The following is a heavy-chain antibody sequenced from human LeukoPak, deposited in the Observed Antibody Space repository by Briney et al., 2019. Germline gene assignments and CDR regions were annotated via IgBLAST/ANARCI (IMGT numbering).Heavy chain of an antibody. CDR3: AKEGGGIAAAFDL. J-gene: IGHJ2*01. CDR2: ISSSGSTI. Sequence: PGGSLRLSCAASGFTFSSYSMNWVRQAPGKGLEWVSYISSSGSTIYYADSVKGRFTISRDNAKDSLYLQMNSLRAEDMALYYCAKEGGGIAAAFDLWGRGTLVTVSS. CDR1: GFTFSSYS. V-gene: IGHV3-48*04. D-gene: IGHD6-13*01.